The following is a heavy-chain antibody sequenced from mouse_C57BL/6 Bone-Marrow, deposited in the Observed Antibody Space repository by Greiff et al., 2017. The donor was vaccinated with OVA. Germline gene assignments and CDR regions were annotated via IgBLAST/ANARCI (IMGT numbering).Heavy chain of an antibody. V-gene: IGHV14-4*01. Sequence: EVQLQQSGAELVRPGASVKLSCTASGFNIKDDYMHWVKQRPEQGLEWIGWIDPENGDTEYASKFQGKATITADTSSNTAYLQLSSLTSEDTAVYYCTPLILLYYWGQGTTLTVSS. CDR1: GFNIKDDY. D-gene: IGHD2-10*01. CDR3: TPLILLYY. J-gene: IGHJ2*01. CDR2: IDPENGDT.